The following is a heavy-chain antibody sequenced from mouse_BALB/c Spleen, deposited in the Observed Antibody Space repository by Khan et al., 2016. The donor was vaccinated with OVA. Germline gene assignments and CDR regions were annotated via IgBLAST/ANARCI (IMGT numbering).Heavy chain of an antibody. CDR3: ASSVTITTVVATDFDY. Sequence: VQLKESGPGLVKPSQSLSLTCTVTGYSITSDYAWNWIRQFPGNKLEWMGYISYSGRTSYNPSLKSRISINRDTSKNQFFLQLNSVTTEDTATYYCASSVTITTVVATDFDYWCQGTTLTVSS. J-gene: IGHJ2*01. CDR1: GYSITSDYA. D-gene: IGHD1-1*01. V-gene: IGHV3-2*02. CDR2: ISYSGRT.